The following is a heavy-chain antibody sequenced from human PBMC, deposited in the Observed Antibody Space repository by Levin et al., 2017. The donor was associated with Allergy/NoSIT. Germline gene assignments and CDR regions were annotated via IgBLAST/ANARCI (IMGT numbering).Heavy chain of an antibody. J-gene: IGHJ4*02. D-gene: IGHD1-20*01. CDR2: IWYDGSNK. V-gene: IGHV3-33*01. Sequence: GESLKISCAASGFTFSSYGMHWVRQAPGKGLEWVAVIWYDGSNKYYADSVKGRFTISRDNSKNTLYLQMNSLRAEDTAVYYCARSFDPNWNYLDYWGQGTLVTVSS. CDR3: ARSFDPNWNYLDY. CDR1: GFTFSSYG.